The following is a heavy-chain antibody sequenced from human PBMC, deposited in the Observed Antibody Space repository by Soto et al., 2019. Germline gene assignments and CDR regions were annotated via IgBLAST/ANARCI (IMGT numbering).Heavy chain of an antibody. CDR3: AKGGFCSGGSCYPGFDY. D-gene: IGHD2-15*01. Sequence: EVQLLESGGGLVQPGGSLRLSCVASGFTFNNYAMSWVRQAPGKGLEWVSVISGGGHTTYYADSARGRFTISRDNSKNTLYRRMNSLRAEDTAIYYCAKGGFCSGGSCYPGFDYWGQGTLVTVSS. CDR2: ISGGGHTT. CDR1: GFTFNNYA. V-gene: IGHV3-23*01. J-gene: IGHJ4*02.